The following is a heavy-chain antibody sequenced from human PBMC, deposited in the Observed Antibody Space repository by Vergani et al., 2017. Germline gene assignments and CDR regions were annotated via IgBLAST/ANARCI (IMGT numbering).Heavy chain of an antibody. J-gene: IGHJ4*02. Sequence: QVQLVDSGGGVVQPGGSLRLSCAASGFTFGGFGMHWVRQAPGKGLEWVAFISYDGTNQYYADSVKGRFTISRDNSKNTLYLQMNSLRAEDTAVYFCAKVRDANKLPQYWSQGTLVTVSS. V-gene: IGHV3-30*02. CDR3: AKVRDANKLPQY. D-gene: IGHD1/OR15-1a*01. CDR1: GFTFGGFG. CDR2: ISYDGTNQ.